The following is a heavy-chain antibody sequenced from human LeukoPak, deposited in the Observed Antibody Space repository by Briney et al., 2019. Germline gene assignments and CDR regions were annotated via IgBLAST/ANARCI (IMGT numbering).Heavy chain of an antibody. CDR1: GGSFSGYY. CDR3: AAQRLLWFGELSKYIDY. D-gene: IGHD3-10*01. CDR2: IYHSGST. J-gene: IGHJ4*02. V-gene: IGHV4-34*01. Sequence: SETLSLTCAVYGGSFSGYYWSWIRQPPGRGLEWIGEIYHSGSTNYNPSLRSRVTISVDKSKNQFSLKLSSVTAADTAVYYCAAQRLLWFGELSKYIDYWGQGTLVTVSS.